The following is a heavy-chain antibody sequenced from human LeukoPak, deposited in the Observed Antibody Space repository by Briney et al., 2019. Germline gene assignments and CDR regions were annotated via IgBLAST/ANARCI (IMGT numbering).Heavy chain of an antibody. CDR2: IYYSGST. J-gene: IGHJ4*02. Sequence: PSETLSLTCTVSGGSISSYYWSWIRQPPGKGLEWIGYIYYSGSTNYNPSLKSRVTISVDTSKNQFSLKLSSVTAADTAVYYCAREGYYGSGSYYTEYFDYWGQGTLVTVSS. CDR1: GGSISSYY. V-gene: IGHV4-59*01. CDR3: AREGYYGSGSYYTEYFDY. D-gene: IGHD3-10*01.